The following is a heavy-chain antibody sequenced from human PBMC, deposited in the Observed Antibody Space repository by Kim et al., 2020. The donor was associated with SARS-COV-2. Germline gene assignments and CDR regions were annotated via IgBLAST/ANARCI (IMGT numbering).Heavy chain of an antibody. CDR3: ARGSGWAFDY. D-gene: IGHD6-19*01. CDR2: NT. Sequence: NTKFSQKFQGRVTITRDTFASTAYMELTSLGSEDTAIYYCARGSGWAFDYWGQGTLVTVAS. V-gene: IGHV1-3*01. J-gene: IGHJ4*02.